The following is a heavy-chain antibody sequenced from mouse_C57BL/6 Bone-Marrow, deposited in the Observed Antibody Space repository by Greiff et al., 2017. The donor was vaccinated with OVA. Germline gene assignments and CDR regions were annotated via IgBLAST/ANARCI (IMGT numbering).Heavy chain of an antibody. D-gene: IGHD1-1*01. CDR3: AIRGTTVVATRYFDV. Sequence: QVQLKQPGAELVKPGASVKMSCKASGYTFTSYWITWVKQRPGQGLEWIGDIYPGSGSTNYNEKFKSKATLTVDTSSSTAYMQLSSLTSEDSAVYYGAIRGTTVVATRYFDVWGTGTTVTVSS. CDR1: GYTFTSYW. V-gene: IGHV1-55*01. CDR2: IYPGSGST. J-gene: IGHJ1*03.